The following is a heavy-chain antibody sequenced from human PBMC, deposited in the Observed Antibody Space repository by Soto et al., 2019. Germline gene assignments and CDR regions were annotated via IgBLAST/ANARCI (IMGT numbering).Heavy chain of an antibody. Sequence: ASVKVCCKASGYTFTGYYMHWVRQAPGQGLEWMGWINPNSGGTNYAQKFQGWVTMTRDTSISTAYMELSRLRSDDTAVYYCARDGSGSSSSWFDPWGQGTLVTVSS. J-gene: IGHJ5*02. D-gene: IGHD6-6*01. CDR1: GYTFTGYY. CDR2: INPNSGGT. V-gene: IGHV1-2*04. CDR3: ARDGSGSSSSWFDP.